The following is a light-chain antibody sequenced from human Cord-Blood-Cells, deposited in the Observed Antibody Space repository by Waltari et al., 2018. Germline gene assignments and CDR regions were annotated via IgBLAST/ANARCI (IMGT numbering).Light chain of an antibody. Sequence: DIQMTQSPSSLSASVGSRVSIPCRASQSISSYLNWYQQKPGKAPMLLFYAASSLQSGVPSRFTGSVAVTDITLTISTLQPQDFVTHYCQQSYRTPYTFGQGTQLEIK. J-gene: IGKJ2*01. CDR1: QSISSY. CDR3: QQSYRTPYT. V-gene: IGKV1-39*01. CDR2: AAS.